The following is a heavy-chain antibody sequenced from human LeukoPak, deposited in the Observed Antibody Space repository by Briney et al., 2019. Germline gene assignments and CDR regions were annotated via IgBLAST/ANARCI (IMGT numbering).Heavy chain of an antibody. V-gene: IGHV4-59*01. Sequence: KPSETLSLTCTVSGDSIGSYYWNWIRQPPGKGLEWIGYICSSGSTNYNPSLKSRVTMSLDTSKNQFSLKLRSVTAADTAVYYCARGGGYGYYFDYWGQGALVTVSS. CDR2: ICSSGST. D-gene: IGHD6-25*01. J-gene: IGHJ4*02. CDR3: ARGGGYGYYFDY. CDR1: GDSIGSYY.